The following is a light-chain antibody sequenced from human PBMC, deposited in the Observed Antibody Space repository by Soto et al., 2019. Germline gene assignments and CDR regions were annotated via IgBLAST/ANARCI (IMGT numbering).Light chain of an antibody. CDR3: ATWDDSLNTEL. J-gene: IGLJ2*01. Sequence: QSVLTQPPSVSGAPRQRVTISCSGSSSNIGNKPVNWYQQLPGQAPKLLIYYDDLRPSGVSDRFSGSKSGTSASLTISGLQSEDEAHDYCATWDDSLNTELFGGGTKVTVL. CDR1: SSNIGNKP. V-gene: IGLV1-36*01. CDR2: YDD.